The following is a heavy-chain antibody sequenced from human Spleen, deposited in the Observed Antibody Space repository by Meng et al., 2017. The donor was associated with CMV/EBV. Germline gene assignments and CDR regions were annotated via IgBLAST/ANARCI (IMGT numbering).Heavy chain of an antibody. V-gene: IGHV4-59*08. CDR2: MYYSGST. CDR1: GGSINNYY. J-gene: IGHJ4*02. Sequence: SETLSLTCTVSGGSINNYYWSWIRQPPGKGLEWIGYMYYSGSTNYNPSLKSRVTISVDTSKNQFSLKLSSVTAADTAVYYCARFTGAFDYWGQGTLVTVSS. CDR3: ARFTGAFDY. D-gene: IGHD7-27*01.